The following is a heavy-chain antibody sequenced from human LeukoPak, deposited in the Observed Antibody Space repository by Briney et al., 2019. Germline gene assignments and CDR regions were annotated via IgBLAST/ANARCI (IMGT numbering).Heavy chain of an antibody. CDR1: GSNFTSYW. CDR3: ARPRYYGSDAFDI. J-gene: IGHJ3*02. V-gene: IGHV5-51*01. CDR2: IYPGESDT. D-gene: IGHD3-10*01. Sequence: GESLQISCQGSGSNFTSYWIGWGRQVTGKGLEWMGIIYPGESDTRYSPSFQGQVTISADKSISTAYLQWSSLKASDTSMYYCARPRYYGSDAFDIWGQGTMVTVSS.